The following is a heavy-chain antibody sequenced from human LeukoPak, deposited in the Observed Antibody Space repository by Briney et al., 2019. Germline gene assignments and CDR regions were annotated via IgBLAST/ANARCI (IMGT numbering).Heavy chain of an antibody. Sequence: GGSLRLSCAASGFTFSNFGMHWVRQAPGKGLEWVAFIRFDGTSEFYADSVKARFTISRDNSKNTVSLQLNNLRLEDTALYYCAKTSLSDPSVHYYHRGVWGKGTTVSVSS. J-gene: IGHJ6*03. CDR1: GFTFSNFG. D-gene: IGHD3-3*01. V-gene: IGHV3-30*02. CDR3: AKTSLSDPSVHYYHRGV. CDR2: IRFDGTSE.